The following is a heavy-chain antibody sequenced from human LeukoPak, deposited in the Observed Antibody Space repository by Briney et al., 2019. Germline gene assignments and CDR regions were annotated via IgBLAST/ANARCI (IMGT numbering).Heavy chain of an antibody. CDR1: GGSISSSTYS. J-gene: IGHJ4*02. Sequence: SETLSLTCTVSGGSISSSTYSWGWIRQPPGKGLEWIGSFYYSGSTFYNPSLKSRVTISVDTSKNQFSLKLTSVTAADTAVYYCARSRGVTPSYWGQGALVTVSS. CDR2: FYYSGST. D-gene: IGHD4-23*01. CDR3: ARSRGVTPSY. V-gene: IGHV4-39*01.